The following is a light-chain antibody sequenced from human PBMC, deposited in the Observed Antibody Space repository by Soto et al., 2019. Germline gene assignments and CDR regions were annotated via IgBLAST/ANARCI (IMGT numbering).Light chain of an antibody. CDR1: KLGVKY. CDR2: QDA. V-gene: IGLV3-1*01. Sequence: SYELTQPPSVSVSPGQTARVTCSGSKLGVKYVSWYQQKPGQSPVVVIYQDARRPSGIPERFSGSNSGNTATLTISGTQATDEAEYYCAAWDSNTVAFGGGTKLTVL. J-gene: IGLJ2*01. CDR3: AAWDSNTVA.